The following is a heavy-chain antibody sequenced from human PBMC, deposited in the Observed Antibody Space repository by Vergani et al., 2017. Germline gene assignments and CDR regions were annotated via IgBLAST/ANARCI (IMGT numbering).Heavy chain of an antibody. CDR2: IIPILGIA. CDR1: GGTFSSYT. V-gene: IGHV1-69*02. Sequence: QVQLVQSGAEVKKPGSSVKVSCKASGGTFSSYTISWVRQAPGQGLEWMGRIIPILGIANYAQKFQGRVTITADKSTSTAYMELSSLRSEDTAVDYCASARPSLSWFGPWGQQSLVSVCS. CDR3: ASARPSLSWFGP. J-gene: IGHJ5*02. D-gene: IGHD2-2*01.